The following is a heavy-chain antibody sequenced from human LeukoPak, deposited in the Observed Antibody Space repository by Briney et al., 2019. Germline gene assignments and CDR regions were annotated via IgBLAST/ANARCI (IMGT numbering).Heavy chain of an antibody. J-gene: IGHJ4*02. V-gene: IGHV1-18*01. CDR2: ISGYNGDT. Sequence: ASVKVSCKTSGYTFSIYGINWVRQAPGQGLEWMGWISGYNGDTNYAQKLQGRVAMTTDTSTSTAYMELRSLRSDDTAVYYCARGGSKNTYGRELDYWGQGTLVTVSS. D-gene: IGHD5-18*01. CDR3: ARGGSKNTYGRELDY. CDR1: GYTFSIYG.